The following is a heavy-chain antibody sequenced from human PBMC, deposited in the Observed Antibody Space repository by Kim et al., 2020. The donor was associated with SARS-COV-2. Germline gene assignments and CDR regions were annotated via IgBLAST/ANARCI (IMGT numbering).Heavy chain of an antibody. CDR3: ARVQCNCTNGVCYCWFDP. J-gene: IGHJ5*02. D-gene: IGHD2-8*01. V-gene: IGHV4-34*01. Sequence: KSRVTISVDTSKNQFSLKLSSVTAADTAVYYCARVQCNCTNGVCYCWFDPWGQGTLVTVSS.